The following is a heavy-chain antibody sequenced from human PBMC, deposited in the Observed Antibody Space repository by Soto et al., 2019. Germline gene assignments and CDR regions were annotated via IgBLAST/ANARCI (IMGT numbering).Heavy chain of an antibody. CDR2: ISSDGSNK. Sequence: GGSLRLSCAASGFTFRTYVMHWVRQAPGKGLEWAAAISSDGSNKYSADSVRGRFTISRDNSKNTLSLQMNSLRVEDTAVYYCAKTITTYSGDSRGRGALVDYWGQGTLVTVSS. J-gene: IGHJ4*02. CDR1: GFTFRTYV. D-gene: IGHD3-22*01. CDR3: AKTITTYSGDSRGRGALVDY. V-gene: IGHV3-30*18.